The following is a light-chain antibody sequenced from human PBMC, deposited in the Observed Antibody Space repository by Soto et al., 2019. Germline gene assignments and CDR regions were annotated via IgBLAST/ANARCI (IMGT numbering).Light chain of an antibody. CDR1: SSDVGSYNY. J-gene: IGLJ1*01. CDR2: EVT. Sequence: QSALTQPASVSGSPGQSITISCTGTSSDVGSYNYVSWHQQHPGQAPKLMIYEVTHRASGIPDRISASKSGNTASLTISGLQAGDEADYYCSSYRSSSTYVFGTGTKLTVL. V-gene: IGLV2-14*01. CDR3: SSYRSSSTYV.